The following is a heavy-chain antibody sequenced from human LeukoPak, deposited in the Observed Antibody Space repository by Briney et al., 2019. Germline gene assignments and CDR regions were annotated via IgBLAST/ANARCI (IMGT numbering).Heavy chain of an antibody. CDR2: IYDSGST. V-gene: IGHV4-59*01. Sequence: SETLSLTCTVSGGSISSYYWSWIRQPPGKGLEWIGYIYDSGSTNYNPSLKSRVTISVDTSKNQFSLKLSSVTAADTAVYYCARDHYDYVWGSYRYAFDIWGQGTMVTVSS. J-gene: IGHJ3*02. CDR1: GGSISSYY. D-gene: IGHD3-16*02. CDR3: ARDHYDYVWGSYRYAFDI.